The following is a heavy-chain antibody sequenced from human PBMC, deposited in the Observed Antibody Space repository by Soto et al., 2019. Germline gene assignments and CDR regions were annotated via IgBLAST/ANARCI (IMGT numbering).Heavy chain of an antibody. J-gene: IGHJ6*02. CDR3: ARRYCASDNCPLFYYFVDL. D-gene: IGHD2-21*02. CDR2: IIPVFRSA. CDR1: GGTFNKFA. V-gene: IGHV1-69*01. Sequence: VQLVQSGAEVQKTGSSVKVSCKASGGTFNKFAFSWVRQAPGQGFEWMGGIIPVFRSANYAQRFRGRITITADEYTSTVYLYLNDLRSDYTAVYYCARRYCASDNCPLFYYFVDLWGLGTTVTVSS.